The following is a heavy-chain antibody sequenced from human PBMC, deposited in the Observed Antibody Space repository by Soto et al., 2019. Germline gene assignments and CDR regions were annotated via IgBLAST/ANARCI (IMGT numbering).Heavy chain of an antibody. CDR2: ISGSGDTT. J-gene: IGHJ3*02. Sequence: DVQLLESGGGLVQPGGSLRLSCTASGFTFSAYGMTWVRQAPGKGLEWVSSISGSGDTTYYADSVKGRFTSSRDNSKNTRYVQMNSLRDEDTAVYYCTTRRGPGYCTGATCYDAFDIWGQGTMVTVSS. D-gene: IGHD2-15*01. CDR3: TTRRGPGYCTGATCYDAFDI. CDR1: GFTFSAYG. V-gene: IGHV3-23*01.